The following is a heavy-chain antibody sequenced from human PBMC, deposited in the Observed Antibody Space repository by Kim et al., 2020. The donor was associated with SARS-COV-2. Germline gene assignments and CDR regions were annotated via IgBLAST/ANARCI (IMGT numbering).Heavy chain of an antibody. CDR3: ARNYGYGSGSFYSY. CDR2: IYYTEST. J-gene: IGHJ4*02. Sequence: SETLSLTCTVSGDSIGSYYWTWIRQPPGKGLEWIGDIYYTESTNYYPSLKSRVAISVDTSKNQFSLKLSSVNAADTAVYYCARNYGYGSGSFYSYWGQGILVTVSS. D-gene: IGHD3-10*01. CDR1: GDSIGSYY. V-gene: IGHV4-59*08.